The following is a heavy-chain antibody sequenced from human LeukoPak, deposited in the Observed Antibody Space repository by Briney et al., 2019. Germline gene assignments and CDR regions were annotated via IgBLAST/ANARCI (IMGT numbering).Heavy chain of an antibody. D-gene: IGHD3-10*01. J-gene: IGHJ4*02. V-gene: IGHV3-48*03. CDR1: GSTFSSYE. Sequence: PGGSLRLSCAASGSTFSSYEMNWVRQAPGKGLEWVSYISSSGSTIYYADSVKGRFTISRDNAKNSLYLQMNSLRAEDTAVYYCARSHLWFGELFSLYYFDYWGQGTLVTVSS. CDR2: ISSSGSTI. CDR3: ARSHLWFGELFSLYYFDY.